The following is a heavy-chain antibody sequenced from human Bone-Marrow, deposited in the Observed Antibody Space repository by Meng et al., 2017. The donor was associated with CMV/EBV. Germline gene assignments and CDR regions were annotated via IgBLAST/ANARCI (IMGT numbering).Heavy chain of an antibody. CDR3: ARVRRGCSGGSCYSLPTGGMDV. J-gene: IGHJ6*02. CDR2: INPNSGGT. D-gene: IGHD2-15*01. CDR1: GYTFTGYY. Sequence: ASVKVSCKASGYTFTGYYMHWVRQAPGQGLEWMGWINPNSGGTNYAQKFQGRVTMTRDTSISTAYMELSRLRSDDTAVYYCARVRRGCSGGSCYSLPTGGMDVWGQGTTVTVSS. V-gene: IGHV1-2*02.